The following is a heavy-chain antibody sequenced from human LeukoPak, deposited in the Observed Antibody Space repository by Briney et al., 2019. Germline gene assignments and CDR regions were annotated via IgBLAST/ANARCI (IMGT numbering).Heavy chain of an antibody. CDR1: GFTFSSYA. V-gene: IGHV3-23*01. CDR2: ISGSGGST. CDR3: AKDPTMIVVDQPPGTDV. Sequence: GGSLRLSCAASGFTFSSYAMSWVRQAPGKGLEWVSAISGSGGSTYYADSVRGRFTISRDNSKNTLYLQMNSLRAEDTAVYYCAKDPTMIVVDQPPGTDVWGQGTTVTVSS. D-gene: IGHD3-22*01. J-gene: IGHJ6*02.